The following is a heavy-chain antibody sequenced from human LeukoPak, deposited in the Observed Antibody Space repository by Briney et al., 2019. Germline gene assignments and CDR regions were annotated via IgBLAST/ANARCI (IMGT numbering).Heavy chain of an antibody. CDR3: ARERQNKDFWSGGDY. CDR1: GFTFSSYA. CDR2: IKPDGSEK. Sequence: GGSLRLSCAASGFTFSSYAMSWVRQAPGKGLEWVANIKPDGSEKYYVDSVKGRFTISRDNAKNSLYLQMNTLRPEDTAVYYCARERQNKDFWSGGDYWGQGTLVTVSS. J-gene: IGHJ4*02. V-gene: IGHV3-7*01. D-gene: IGHD3-3*01.